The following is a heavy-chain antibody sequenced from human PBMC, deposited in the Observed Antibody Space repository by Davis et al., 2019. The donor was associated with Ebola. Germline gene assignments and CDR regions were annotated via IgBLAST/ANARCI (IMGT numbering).Heavy chain of an antibody. CDR3: ARELDWSSTSPYYMDV. V-gene: IGHV4-59*12. CDR1: GGSISSYY. Sequence: PGGSLRLSCTVSGGSISSYYWSWIRQPPGKGLEWIGYIYYSGSTNYNPSLKSRVTMSVDTSKNQFSLKLSSVTAADTAVYYCARELDWSSTSPYYMDVWGKGTTVTVSS. CDR2: IYYSGST. J-gene: IGHJ6*03. D-gene: IGHD2-2*01.